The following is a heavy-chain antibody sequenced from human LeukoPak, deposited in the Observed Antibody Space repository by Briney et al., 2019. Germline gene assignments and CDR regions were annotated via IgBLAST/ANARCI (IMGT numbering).Heavy chain of an antibody. V-gene: IGHV3-48*04. CDR2: ISKSGSTI. CDR1: GLSFTDLS. CDR3: AKDIKKYSYGFYYFDY. Sequence: SGGSLRLSCVASGLSFTDLSFNWVRQAPGKGLEWLSYISKSGSTIYYADSVKDRFTISRDNAKNSVYLQMNSPRAEDTAVYYCAKDIKKYSYGFYYFDYWGQGTLVTVSS. D-gene: IGHD5-18*01. J-gene: IGHJ4*02.